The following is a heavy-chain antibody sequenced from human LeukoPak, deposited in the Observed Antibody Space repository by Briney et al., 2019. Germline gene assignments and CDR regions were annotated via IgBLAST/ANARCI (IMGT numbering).Heavy chain of an antibody. D-gene: IGHD3-22*01. V-gene: IGHV3-30*04. J-gene: IGHJ4*02. Sequence: GGSLRLSCAASGFTFSNYAMHWVRQAPGKGLEWVAVIPYDGSNKYYADSVKGRFTISRDNSKNTLYLQMNSLRAEDTAVYFCARDPYTIIVVAPGAYWGQGTLVTISS. CDR3: ARDPYTIIVVAPGAY. CDR1: GFTFSNYA. CDR2: IPYDGSNK.